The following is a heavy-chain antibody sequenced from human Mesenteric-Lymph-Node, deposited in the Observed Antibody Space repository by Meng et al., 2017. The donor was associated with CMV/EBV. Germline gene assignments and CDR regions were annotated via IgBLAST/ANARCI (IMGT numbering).Heavy chain of an antibody. CDR2: IRYDGSRQ. CDR1: GFTFNTYG. CDR3: TTEGGDTNVGGFDY. J-gene: IGHJ4*02. D-gene: IGHD3-16*01. Sequence: GESLKISCTASGFTFNTYGMHWVRQAPGKGLEWVAFIRYDGSRQYYGGSVKDRFTISRDSSKNTLYLQMNSLKTEDTAVYYCTTEGGDTNVGGFDYWGQGTLVTVSS. V-gene: IGHV3-30*02.